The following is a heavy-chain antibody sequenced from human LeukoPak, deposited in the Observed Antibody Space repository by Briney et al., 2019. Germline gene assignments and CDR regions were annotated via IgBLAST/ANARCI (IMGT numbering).Heavy chain of an antibody. Sequence: GGSLRLSCAASGFTFSSYWMHWVRHAPRKGRVWVSRINSDGSSTIYADSVKGRFTISRDNAKNTLYLQMNSLRAEDTAVYYCTRELGFAYWGQGTLVTVSS. D-gene: IGHD6-13*01. J-gene: IGHJ4*02. CDR2: INSDGSST. CDR3: TRELGFAY. CDR1: GFTFSSYW. V-gene: IGHV3-74*01.